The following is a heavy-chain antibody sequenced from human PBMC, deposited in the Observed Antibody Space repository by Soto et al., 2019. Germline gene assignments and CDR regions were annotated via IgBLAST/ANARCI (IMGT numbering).Heavy chain of an antibody. CDR3: SFMGRVAPRFSL. D-gene: IGHD2-15*01. Sequence: PSETLSLTCTVSGGSISSGGYSWPWIRQSPGEGLEWIGYTYQSGSAYYNPSLKSRVTISVDRSKNQFSLNLTSVTAADTAVYSCSFMGRVAPRFSLWAHGTLV. CDR1: GGSISSGGYS. V-gene: IGHV4-30-2*06. CDR2: TYQSGSA. J-gene: IGHJ4*01.